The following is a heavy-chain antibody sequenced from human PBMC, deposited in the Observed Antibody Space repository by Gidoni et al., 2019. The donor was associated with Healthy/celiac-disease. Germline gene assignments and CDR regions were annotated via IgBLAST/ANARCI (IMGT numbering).Heavy chain of an antibody. CDR1: GFPFSIYG. V-gene: IGHV3-33*08. J-gene: IGHJ6*02. CDR2: IWYDGSNK. Sequence: QVQLVESGGGVVQPGRSLRLSCAASGFPFSIYGMHWVRQAPGKGLEWVAVIWYDGSNKYYADSVKGRFTISRDNSKNTLYLQMNSLRAEDTAVYYCARDLNSSSWFSWRWSYGMDVWGQGTTVTVSS. CDR3: ARDLNSSSWFSWRWSYGMDV. D-gene: IGHD6-13*01.